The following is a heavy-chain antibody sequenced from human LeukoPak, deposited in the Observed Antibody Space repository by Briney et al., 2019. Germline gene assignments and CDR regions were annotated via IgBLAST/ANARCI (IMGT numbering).Heavy chain of an antibody. CDR3: ARDRSIAARRSDAFDV. J-gene: IGHJ3*01. D-gene: IGHD6-6*01. V-gene: IGHV3-20*01. CDR2: INWNGGST. Sequence: GGSLRLSCAASGFTFDDYGMSWVRQAPGKGLEWVSGINWNGGSTGYADSVKGRFTISRDNAKNSLYLQMNRLRAEDTALYHCARDRSIAARRSDAFDVWGQGTMVTVPS. CDR1: GFTFDDYG.